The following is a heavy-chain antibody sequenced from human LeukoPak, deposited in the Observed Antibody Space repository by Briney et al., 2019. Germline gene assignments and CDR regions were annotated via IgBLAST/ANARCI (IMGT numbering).Heavy chain of an antibody. V-gene: IGHV3-7*03. D-gene: IGHD3-16*01. J-gene: IGHJ6*02. CDR2: INHNGNVN. CDR3: ARGGGLDV. Sequence: GGSLRLSCAVSGFTFSGFWMSWSRQAPGKGLEWVASINHNGNVNYYVDSVEGRFTISRDNAKNSLYLQMSNLRAEDTAVYFCARGGGLDVWGQGATVTVSS. CDR1: GFTFSGFW.